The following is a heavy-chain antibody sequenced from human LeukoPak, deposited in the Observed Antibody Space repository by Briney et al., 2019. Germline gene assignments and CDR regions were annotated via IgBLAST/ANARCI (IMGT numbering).Heavy chain of an antibody. J-gene: IGHJ3*02. CDR1: GGTFSSYA. V-gene: IGHV1-69*05. D-gene: IGHD5-24*01. Sequence: SVKVSCKACGGTFSSYAISWVRQAPGQGLEWMGRIIPIFGTANYAQKFQGRVTITTDESTSTAYMELSSLRSEDTAVYYCAGCRDGYNSGAFDIWGQGTMVTVSS. CDR3: AGCRDGYNSGAFDI. CDR2: IIPIFGTA.